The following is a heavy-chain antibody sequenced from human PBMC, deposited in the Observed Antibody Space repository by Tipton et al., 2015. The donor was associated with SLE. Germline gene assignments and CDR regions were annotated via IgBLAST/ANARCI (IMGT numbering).Heavy chain of an antibody. J-gene: IGHJ3*02. CDR2: IKQDGSEK. D-gene: IGHD6-13*01. V-gene: IGHV3-7*01. Sequence: SLRLSCAASGFTFSSYWMSWVRQAPGKGLEWVANIKQDGSEKYYVDSVKGRFTISRDNAKNSLYLQMNSLRAEDTAVYFCARVWRQLVPQIAVVIGGKGTMVTVSS. CDR1: GFTFSSYW. CDR3: ARVWRQLVPQIAVVI.